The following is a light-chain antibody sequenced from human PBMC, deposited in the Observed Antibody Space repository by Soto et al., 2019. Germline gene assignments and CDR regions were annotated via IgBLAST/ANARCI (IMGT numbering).Light chain of an antibody. V-gene: IGLV1-44*01. CDR2: LNN. J-gene: IGLJ2*01. CDR3: AAWDDNLHGPI. CDR1: SPTIAGNT. Sequence: QSVLTQPPSASGTPGQRVTISCSVTSPTIAGNTVNWYRHVPGTAPKLLIYLNNQRPSGVPDRFSGSKSGTSASLAISALQSEDEATYYCAAWDDNLHGPIFGGGTKLTVL.